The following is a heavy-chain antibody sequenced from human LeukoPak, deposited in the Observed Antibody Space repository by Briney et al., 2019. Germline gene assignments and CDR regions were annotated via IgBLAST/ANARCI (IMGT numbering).Heavy chain of an antibody. CDR2: ISGSGGST. Sequence: GRSLRLSCAASGFTFSSYAMHWVRQAPGKGLEWVSAISGSGGSTYYADSVKGRFTTSRDNSKNTLYLQMNSLRAEDTAVYYCAKQIAVAGHSNYWGQGTLVTVSS. V-gene: IGHV3-23*01. J-gene: IGHJ4*02. CDR3: AKQIAVAGHSNY. D-gene: IGHD6-19*01. CDR1: GFTFSSYA.